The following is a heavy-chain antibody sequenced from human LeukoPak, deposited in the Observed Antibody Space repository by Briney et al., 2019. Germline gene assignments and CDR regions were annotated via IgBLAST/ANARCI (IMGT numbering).Heavy chain of an antibody. J-gene: IGHJ6*02. V-gene: IGHV3-15*01. Sequence: GGSLRLSCVASGFPFSSYWMTWVRQAPGKGLEWVGRIKSKTDGGTTDYAAPVKGRFTISRDDSKNTLYLQMNSLKTEDTAVYYCTTESMATISMRYYYYGMDVWGQGTTVTVSS. CDR3: TTESMATISMRYYYYGMDV. CDR2: IKSKTDGGTT. D-gene: IGHD5-24*01. CDR1: GFPFSSYW.